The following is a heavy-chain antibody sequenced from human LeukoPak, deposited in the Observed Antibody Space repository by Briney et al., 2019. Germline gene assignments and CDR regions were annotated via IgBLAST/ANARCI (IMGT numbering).Heavy chain of an antibody. V-gene: IGHV3-74*01. CDR1: GFTFRSYW. CDR3: ARGYSSTWYADY. D-gene: IGHD6-13*01. Sequence: GGSLRLSCAASGFTFRSYWMRWARQAPGKGLVWVSRINTDESSTSYADSVKGRFTTSRDNAKNTVYLQMNSLRAEDTAVYYCARGYSSTWYADYWGQGTLVTVSS. CDR2: INTDESST. J-gene: IGHJ4*02.